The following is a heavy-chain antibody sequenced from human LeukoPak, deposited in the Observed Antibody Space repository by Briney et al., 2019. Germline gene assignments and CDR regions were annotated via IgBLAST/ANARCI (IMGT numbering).Heavy chain of an antibody. Sequence: SETLSLTCAVYGGSFSGYYWSWIRQPPGKGLEWIGEINHSGSTNYNPSLKSRVTISVDTSKNQFSLKLSSVTAADMAVYYCARFGVLGPYGSGSYYYFDYWGQGTLVTVSS. CDR1: GGSFSGYY. CDR3: ARFGVLGPYGSGSYYYFDY. V-gene: IGHV4-34*01. J-gene: IGHJ4*02. CDR2: INHSGST. D-gene: IGHD3-10*01.